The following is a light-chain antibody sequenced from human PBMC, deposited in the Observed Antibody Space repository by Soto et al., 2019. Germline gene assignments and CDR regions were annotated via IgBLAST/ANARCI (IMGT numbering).Light chain of an antibody. Sequence: IGLMRSPDTLSLSPGERATLSCRASQSVSCSYLAWYQQKPGQAPRLHVIRASSRATGVPDRFSGSASGTDFTLTIIGLEPEDFTMYSCPQYHISLLPVGQGTKVDIK. CDR2: RAS. V-gene: IGKV3-20*01. CDR1: QSVSCSY. J-gene: IGKJ1*01. CDR3: PQYHISLLP.